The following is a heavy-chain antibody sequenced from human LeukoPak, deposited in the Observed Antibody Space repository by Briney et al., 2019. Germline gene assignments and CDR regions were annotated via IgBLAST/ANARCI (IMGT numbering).Heavy chain of an antibody. CDR1: GFTSNPSE. CDR3: SSYCSKGTWSGYFPH. CDR2: ISHTGGLI. D-gene: IGHD2-2*01. V-gene: IGHV3-48*03. J-gene: IGHJ1*01. Sequence: GGSLRLSCAASGFTSNPSELNWVRQAPGKGLEWISYISHTGGLIYYADSVKGRFTISRDNAKKLLYLQMNSLRVEDTGIYYCSSYCSKGTWSGYFPHWSE.